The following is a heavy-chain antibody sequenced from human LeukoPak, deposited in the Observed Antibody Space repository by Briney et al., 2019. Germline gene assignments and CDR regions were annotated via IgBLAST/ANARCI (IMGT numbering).Heavy chain of an antibody. Sequence: GSSVKLSCKASGDTFSSYAFSWVRQAPGQGLEWMGAIIPMSGTTHYAQNFQGRVTITSDESTRTVYLEVTSLRSEDTALYYCARSNNVFFAGDHWGQGTLVTVSS. CDR1: GDTFSSYA. CDR3: ARSNNVFFAGDH. D-gene: IGHD1/OR15-1a*01. J-gene: IGHJ4*02. V-gene: IGHV1-69*01. CDR2: IIPMSGTT.